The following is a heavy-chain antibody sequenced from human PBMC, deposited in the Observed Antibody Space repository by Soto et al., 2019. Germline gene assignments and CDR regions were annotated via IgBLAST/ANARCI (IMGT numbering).Heavy chain of an antibody. CDR2: ISDSGGNT. CDR1: GFTFTNYG. Sequence: GGSLRLSCVASGFTFTNYGMSWVRQAPGKGLEWVSGISDSGGNTYYADFVTGRFTISRDNSRSTLYLQMNSLRADDTAVYYCAKAMAATGVLGRKKLYYYYYAMDVWGQGTTVTVSS. V-gene: IGHV3-23*01. J-gene: IGHJ6*02. CDR3: AKAMAATGVLGRKKLYYYYYAMDV. D-gene: IGHD6-13*01.